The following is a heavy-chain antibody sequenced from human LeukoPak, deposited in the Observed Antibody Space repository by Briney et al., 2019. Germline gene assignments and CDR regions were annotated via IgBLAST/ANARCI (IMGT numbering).Heavy chain of an antibody. CDR3: ARRRAGSGWYNY. D-gene: IGHD6-19*01. CDR1: GGSFSDYY. J-gene: IGHJ4*02. Sequence: SETLSLTCAVDGGSFSDYYWSWIRQPPGKGLEWIGEINHSGSTNYNPSLKSRVTISVDTSKNQFSLKLSSVTAADTAVYYCARRRAGSGWYNYWGQGTLVTVSP. CDR2: INHSGST. V-gene: IGHV4-34*01.